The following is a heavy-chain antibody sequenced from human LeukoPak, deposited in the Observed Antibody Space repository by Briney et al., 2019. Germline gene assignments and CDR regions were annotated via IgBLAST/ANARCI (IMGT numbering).Heavy chain of an antibody. CDR1: GYTFTGYY. CDR3: ARIDYYDSSGTHGY. J-gene: IGHJ4*02. D-gene: IGHD3-22*01. V-gene: IGHV1-18*04. Sequence: ASVKVSCKASGYTFTGYYIHWVRQAPGQGLEWMGWISAYNGNTNYAQKLQGRVTMTTDTSTSTAYMELRSLRSDDTAVYYCARIDYYDSSGTHGYWGQGTLVTVSS. CDR2: ISAYNGNT.